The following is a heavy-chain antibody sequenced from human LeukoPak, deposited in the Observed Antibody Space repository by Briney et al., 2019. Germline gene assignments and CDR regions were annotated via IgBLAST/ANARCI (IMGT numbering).Heavy chain of an antibody. D-gene: IGHD3-10*01. CDR2: IIPIFGTA. Sequence: GASVKVSCKASGGTFSSYAISWVRQAPGQGLEWMGGIIPIFGTANYAQKFQGRVTITTDESTSTAYMELSSLRSEDTAVYYCARASVFELIQGPDSAYYYYYMDVWGKGTTVTVSS. J-gene: IGHJ6*03. CDR3: ARASVFELIQGPDSAYYYYYMDV. CDR1: GGTFSSYA. V-gene: IGHV1-69*05.